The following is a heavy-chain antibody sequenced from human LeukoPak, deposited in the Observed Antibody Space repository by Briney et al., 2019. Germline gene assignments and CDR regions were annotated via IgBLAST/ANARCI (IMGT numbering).Heavy chain of an antibody. Sequence: GGSLRLSCAASGFTFSSYGMHWVRQAPGKGLEWVAVISHDGSNKYYADSVKGRFTISRDNSKNTLYLQMNSLRAEETALYHCAKHLSSGWYGGPFDIWGQGTMVTVSS. CDR2: ISHDGSNK. J-gene: IGHJ3*02. V-gene: IGHV3-30*18. D-gene: IGHD6-19*01. CDR1: GFTFSSYG. CDR3: AKHLSSGWYGGPFDI.